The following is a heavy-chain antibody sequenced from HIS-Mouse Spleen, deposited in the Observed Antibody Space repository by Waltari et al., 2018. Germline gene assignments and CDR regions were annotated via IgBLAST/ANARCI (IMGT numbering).Heavy chain of an antibody. Sequence: QVQLVQSGAEVKKPGASVKVSCKASGYTFTSYGISWVRQAPGQGLEWMGWISAYNGTTNHAQKLQGRVTMTTDTSTSTAYMELRSLRSDDPAVYYCARSESRFLEWLDWFDPWGQGTLVTVSS. D-gene: IGHD3-3*01. V-gene: IGHV1-18*01. J-gene: IGHJ5*02. CDR2: ISAYNGTT. CDR3: ARSESRFLEWLDWFDP. CDR1: GYTFTSYG.